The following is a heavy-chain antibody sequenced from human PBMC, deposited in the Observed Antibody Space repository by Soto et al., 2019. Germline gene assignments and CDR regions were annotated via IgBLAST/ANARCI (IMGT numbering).Heavy chain of an antibody. V-gene: IGHV3-33*01. CDR3: ARGGSSGWFQGVYYYYYYGMDV. Sequence: QVQLVESGGGVVQPGRSLRLSCAASGFTFSSYGMHWVRQAPGKGLEWVAVIWYDGSNKYYADYVKGRFTISRDNSKNTLYMQMNSLRAEDTAVYYCARGGSSGWFQGVYYYYYYGMDVWGQGTTVTVSS. CDR2: IWYDGSNK. J-gene: IGHJ6*02. D-gene: IGHD6-19*01. CDR1: GFTFSSYG.